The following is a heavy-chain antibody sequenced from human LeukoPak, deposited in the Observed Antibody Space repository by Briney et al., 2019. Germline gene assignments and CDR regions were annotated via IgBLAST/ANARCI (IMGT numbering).Heavy chain of an antibody. V-gene: IGHV3-30*02. CDR3: ANTLIVGDYAFRSGYYNAFDI. J-gene: IGHJ3*02. D-gene: IGHD3-3*01. CDR2: IRNNGTNK. Sequence: GGSLRLSCAASGFTFSSYGMHWVRQAPGKGLEWVAFIRNNGTNKYYADSVKGRFTISRDNSKNTLFLQMNNLRAEDTAVYYCANTLIVGDYAFRSGYYNAFDIWGQGTMVTVSS. CDR1: GFTFSSYG.